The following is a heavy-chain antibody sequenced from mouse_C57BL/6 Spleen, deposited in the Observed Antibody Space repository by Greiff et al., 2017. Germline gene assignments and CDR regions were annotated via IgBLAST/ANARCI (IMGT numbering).Heavy chain of an antibody. CDR3: ARRDYSNLMDY. V-gene: IGHV1-85*01. J-gene: IGHJ4*01. CDR2: IYPRDGST. Sequence: LVESGPELVKPGASVKLSCKASGYTFTSYDINWVKQTPGKGLEWVGWIYPRDGSTKYNDKFKGQATSTVDTSSSPEYRELHSLTSEDSAVYFCARRDYSNLMDYWGQGTSVTVSS. D-gene: IGHD2-5*01. CDR1: GYTFTSYD.